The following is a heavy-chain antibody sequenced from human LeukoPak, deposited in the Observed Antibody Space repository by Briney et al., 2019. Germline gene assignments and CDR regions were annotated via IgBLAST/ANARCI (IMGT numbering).Heavy chain of an antibody. J-gene: IGHJ4*02. CDR2: ISGSGGRT. D-gene: IGHD3-22*01. V-gene: IGHV3-23*01. Sequence: GGSLRLSCAASGLPFSRYAMSWVRQAPGKGLEGVSAISGSGGRTYYADSVKGRFTITRDNSKNTLYLQMNSLRAEDTAVYYCAKEPQYYYDSSGYFDYWGQGTLVTVSS. CDR3: AKEPQYYYDSSGYFDY. CDR1: GLPFSRYA.